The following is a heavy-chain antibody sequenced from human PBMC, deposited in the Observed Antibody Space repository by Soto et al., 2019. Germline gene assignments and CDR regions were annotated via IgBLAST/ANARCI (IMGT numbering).Heavy chain of an antibody. Sequence: VASLKISCKGSGYSFSSYWIGWVRQMPGKGLEWMGIIYPGDSDTRYSPSFQGQVTISADNSISTAYLQWSSLRASDTAIYYCARTNGAGSYYNHWGQGTLVTGFS. D-gene: IGHD3-10*01. CDR2: IYPGDSDT. CDR1: GYSFSSYW. CDR3: ARTNGAGSYYNH. V-gene: IGHV5-51*01. J-gene: IGHJ5*02.